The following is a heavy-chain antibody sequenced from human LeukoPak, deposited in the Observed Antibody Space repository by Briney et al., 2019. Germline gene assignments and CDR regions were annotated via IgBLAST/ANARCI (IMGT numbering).Heavy chain of an antibody. CDR1: GFTFSSYS. V-gene: IGHV3-21*01. CDR2: ISSSSSYI. Sequence: GGSLRLSCAASGFTFSSYSMNWVRQAPRKGLEWVSSISSSSSYIYYADSVKGRFTISRDNAKNSLYLQMNSLRAEDTAVYYCARDRGQQLVHGYYYYYGMDVWGQGTTVTVSS. D-gene: IGHD6-13*01. CDR3: ARDRGQQLVHGYYYYYGMDV. J-gene: IGHJ6*02.